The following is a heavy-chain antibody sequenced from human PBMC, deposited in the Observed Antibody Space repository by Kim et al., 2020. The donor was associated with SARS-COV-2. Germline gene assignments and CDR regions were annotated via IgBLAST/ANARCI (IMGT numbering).Heavy chain of an antibody. V-gene: IGHV3-11*01. CDR3: ARVGTTVRNYFDY. J-gene: IGHJ4*02. Sequence: YANSVKGRFTISRDNTKNSLYLQINSLRAEDTAVYYCARVGTTVRNYFDYWGRGTLVTVSS. D-gene: IGHD4-4*01.